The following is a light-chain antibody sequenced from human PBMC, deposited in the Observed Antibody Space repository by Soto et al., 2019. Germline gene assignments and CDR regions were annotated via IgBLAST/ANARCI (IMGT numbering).Light chain of an antibody. J-gene: IGLJ1*01. CDR2: ANT. Sequence: QSVLTQPPSVSGAPGQTITISCTGSSSNIGAGYDVHWYQQLPGRAPKLLIYANTNRPSGVPDRFSGSKSGTSASLAITGLQAEDEADYYCQSYDSSLSGYVFGTGTKVTVL. V-gene: IGLV1-40*01. CDR3: QSYDSSLSGYV. CDR1: SSNIGAGYD.